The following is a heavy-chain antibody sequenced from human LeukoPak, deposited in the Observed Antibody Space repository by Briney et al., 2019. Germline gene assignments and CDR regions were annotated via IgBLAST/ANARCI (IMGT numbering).Heavy chain of an antibody. CDR2: INSDGSST. J-gene: IGHJ4*02. D-gene: IGHD5-18*01. V-gene: IGHV3-74*01. CDR1: GFTFSSYW. Sequence: PGGSLRLSCAASGFTFSSYWMHWVRQAPGKGLVWVSRINSDGSSTSYADSVKGRFTISRDNAENSLYLQMNSLRAEDTAVYYCARGGGHSYGPFDCWGQGTLVTVSS. CDR3: ARGGGHSYGPFDC.